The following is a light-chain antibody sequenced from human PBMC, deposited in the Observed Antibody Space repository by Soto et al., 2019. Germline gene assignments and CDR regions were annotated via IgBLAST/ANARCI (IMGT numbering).Light chain of an antibody. Sequence: QSALTQPASESGSPGQSITVSCTGTSSDVGGYNYVSWYQQHPGKAPKLMIYDVSNRPSGVSNRFSGSKSGNTASLTISGLQAEDEPNYYCSSYTTSSTVVFGGGTKVTVL. J-gene: IGLJ2*01. CDR1: SSDVGGYNY. V-gene: IGLV2-14*01. CDR3: SSYTTSSTVV. CDR2: DVS.